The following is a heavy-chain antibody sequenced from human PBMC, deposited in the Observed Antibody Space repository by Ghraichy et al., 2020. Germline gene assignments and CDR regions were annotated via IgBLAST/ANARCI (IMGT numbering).Heavy chain of an antibody. J-gene: IGHJ6*03. D-gene: IGHD3-16*01. CDR3: ARGGGATKYYKNYMDV. Sequence: LRLSCAVSGDSMNSGFYSWTWIRQSPGRGLEWIGYIYHSGGVFYNPSLKSRVTISVDTSKNQFSLSLSSVTAADTAVYFCARGGGATKYYKNYMDVWGTGTTVTVSS. CDR2: IYHSGGV. V-gene: IGHV4-30-2*06. CDR1: GDSMNSGFYS.